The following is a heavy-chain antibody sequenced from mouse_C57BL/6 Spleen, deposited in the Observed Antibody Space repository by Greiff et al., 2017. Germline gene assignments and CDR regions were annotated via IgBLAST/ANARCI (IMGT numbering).Heavy chain of an antibody. J-gene: IGHJ4*01. V-gene: IGHV1-69*01. CDR1: GYTFTSYW. Sequence: QVQLQQPGAELVMPGASVKLSCKASGYTFTSYWMHWVKQRPGQGLEWIGEIDPSDSYTNYNQKFKGKSTLTVDKSSSTAYMQLSSLTSEDSAVYYYDFYNEDAMDYWGQGTSVTVSS. CDR3: DFYNEDAMDY. CDR2: IDPSDSYT. D-gene: IGHD2-4*01.